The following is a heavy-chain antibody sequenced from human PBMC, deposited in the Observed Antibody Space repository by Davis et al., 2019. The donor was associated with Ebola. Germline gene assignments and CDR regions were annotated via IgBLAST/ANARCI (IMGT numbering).Heavy chain of an antibody. D-gene: IGHD3-10*01. CDR3: ARGAMRLLWYYGMDV. V-gene: IGHV1-18*01. Sequence: ASVQVSCKASGYTFTSYGISWVRQAPGQGLEWMGWISAYNGNTNYAQKFQGRVTITRDTSASTAYMELSSLRSEDTAVYYCARGAMRLLWYYGMDVWGQGTTVTVSS. CDR2: ISAYNGNT. CDR1: GYTFTSYG. J-gene: IGHJ6*02.